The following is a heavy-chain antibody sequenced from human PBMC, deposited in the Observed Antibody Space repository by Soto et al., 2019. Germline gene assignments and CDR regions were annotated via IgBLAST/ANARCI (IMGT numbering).Heavy chain of an antibody. CDR3: ARSEVHDYCDQYYYIGMDV. D-gene: IGHD4-17*01. J-gene: IGHJ6*02. Sequence: EVQLVESGGGLVKPGGSLRLSCAASGFTFSSYSMNWVRQAPGEGLEWVSSISSSSSYIYYAGSLKGRFTISRDNAKNSLDLQMNSLTAEDTAVYYCARSEVHDYCDQYYYIGMDVWGQGTTVTVSS. CDR1: GFTFSSYS. V-gene: IGHV3-21*06. CDR2: ISSSSSYI.